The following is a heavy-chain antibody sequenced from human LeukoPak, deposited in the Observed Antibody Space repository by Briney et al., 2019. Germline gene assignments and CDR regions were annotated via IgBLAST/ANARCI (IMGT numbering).Heavy chain of an antibody. J-gene: IGHJ4*02. CDR1: GFSFSRYE. CDR3: ATQEQQLPLKY. CDR2: ISSSGSTI. D-gene: IGHD6-13*01. V-gene: IGHV3-48*03. Sequence: PGGSLRLSCPASGFSFSRYETNWVRQAPGKGLEWVSYISSSGSTIYYADSVKGRFTISRDNAKNSLYLQMNSLGAEDTAVYYCATQEQQLPLKYWGQGTLVTVSS.